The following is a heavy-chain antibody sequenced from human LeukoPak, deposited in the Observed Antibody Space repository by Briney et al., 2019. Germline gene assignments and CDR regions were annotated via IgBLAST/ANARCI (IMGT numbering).Heavy chain of an antibody. CDR3: VRGLECSSTSCYFPNGFDS. V-gene: IGHV3-11*01. J-gene: IGHJ5*01. D-gene: IGHD2-2*01. Sequence: GGSLRLSCAASGFTFSDYYMSWIRQAPGKGLEWLSYISNSGSTIYYADSVKGRFTISRDNGKNSLYLQMNSLRVEDTAVYYCVRGLECSSTSCYFPNGFDSWGQGALATVSP. CDR1: GFTFSDYY. CDR2: ISNSGSTI.